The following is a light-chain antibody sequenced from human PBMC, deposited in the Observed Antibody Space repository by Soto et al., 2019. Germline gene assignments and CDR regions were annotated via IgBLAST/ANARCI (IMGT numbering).Light chain of an antibody. CDR2: DAS. CDR3: QQYNSYSWT. CDR1: QSISSW. J-gene: IGKJ1*01. V-gene: IGKV1-5*01. Sequence: DLQMTQSPSPLSASVGDRVTITCRASQSISSWLAWYQQKPGKAPKLLIYDASSLESGVPSRFSGSGSGTEFTPTISSLQPDDFATYYCQQYNSYSWTFGQGTKVDIK.